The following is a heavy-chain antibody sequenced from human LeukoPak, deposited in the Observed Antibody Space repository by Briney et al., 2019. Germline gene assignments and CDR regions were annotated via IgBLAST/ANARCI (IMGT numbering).Heavy chain of an antibody. CDR2: INPNSGGT. V-gene: IGHV1-2*02. CDR3: ARDARVHYYDSSGYYSRGRWFDP. CDR1: GYTFTGYY. Sequence: GASVKVSCKASGYTFTGYYMHWVRQAPGQGLEWMGWINPNSGGTNYAQKFQGRVTMTRDTSISTAYMELSSLRSDDTAVYYCARDARVHYYDSSGYYSRGRWFDPWGQGTLVTVSS. J-gene: IGHJ5*02. D-gene: IGHD3-22*01.